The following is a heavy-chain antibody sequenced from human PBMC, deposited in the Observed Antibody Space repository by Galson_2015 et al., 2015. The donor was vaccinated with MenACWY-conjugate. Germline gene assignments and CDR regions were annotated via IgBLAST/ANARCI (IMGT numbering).Heavy chain of an antibody. J-gene: IGHJ5*02. CDR3: VRDVNYDLLTGSREKWFDP. Sequence: SLRLSCAASELTFRNYWMVWVRLGPENGLRWVATIKQDGSETYYMDSVKGRFTISRDNAKNSLYLQLNSLRVEDTAVYHCVRDVNYDLLTGSREKWFDPWGQGTLVTVSS. V-gene: IGHV3-7*03. D-gene: IGHD3-9*01. CDR2: IKQDGSET. CDR1: ELTFRNYW.